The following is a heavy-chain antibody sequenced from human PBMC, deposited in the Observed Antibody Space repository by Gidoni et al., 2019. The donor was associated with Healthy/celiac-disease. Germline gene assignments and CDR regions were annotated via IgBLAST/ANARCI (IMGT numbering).Heavy chain of an antibody. CDR1: GCSIRRGGYY. CDR3: ARAYSVYAYDY. D-gene: IGHD5-12*01. CDR2: MYYSGST. Sequence: VQLQESGPGLVKPSQTLSLTCTVSGCSIRRGGYYWSWTRQHPGKGLEWIGYMYYSGSTYYNRSRKRRVAVSVDRSKNQFSLKLSSVTAADTAVYYCARAYSVYAYDYWGQGTLVTVSS. V-gene: IGHV4-31*03. J-gene: IGHJ4*02.